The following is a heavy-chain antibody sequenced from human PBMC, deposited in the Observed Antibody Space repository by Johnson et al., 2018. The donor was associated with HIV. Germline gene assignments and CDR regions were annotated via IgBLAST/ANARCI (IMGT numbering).Heavy chain of an antibody. CDR2: INSDGSST. Sequence: VQLVESGGGLVQPGGSLRLSCAASGFTFSSYAMSWVRQAPGKGLEWVSRINSDGSSTSYADSVKGRFTISRDNSKNTLYLQMNSLRAEDTAVYYCARLGLTDAFDIWGQGTMVTVSP. CDR1: GFTFSSYA. CDR3: ARLGLTDAFDI. J-gene: IGHJ3*02. V-gene: IGHV3-23*04. D-gene: IGHD2-8*01.